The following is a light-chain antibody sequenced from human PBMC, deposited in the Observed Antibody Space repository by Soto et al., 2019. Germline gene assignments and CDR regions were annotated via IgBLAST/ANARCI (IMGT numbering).Light chain of an antibody. CDR1: QSVSNNY. Sequence: EILLTQSPGTLSLSPGERVTLSCRASQSVSNNYLAWYQQKPGQAPRLLIFGASSRATGIPDRFSGSGSGTDFTLTISRLEPEDFAMYYCQQYGSSSLTFGGGTQVEIK. V-gene: IGKV3-20*01. CDR3: QQYGSSSLT. CDR2: GAS. J-gene: IGKJ4*01.